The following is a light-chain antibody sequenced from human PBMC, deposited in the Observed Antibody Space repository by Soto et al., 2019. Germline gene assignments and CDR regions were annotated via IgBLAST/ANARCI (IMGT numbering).Light chain of an antibody. J-gene: IGKJ3*01. CDR2: AAS. CDR3: QQYYSYPPV. CDR1: QGISSY. Sequence: AIRMTQSPSSFSASPGDRVTITCRASQGISSYLAWYQQKPGKAPKLLIYAASTLQIGIPSRFSGSGSGTDFTLTISSLQSEDFATYYCQQYYSYPPVFGRGTKVDIK. V-gene: IGKV1-8*01.